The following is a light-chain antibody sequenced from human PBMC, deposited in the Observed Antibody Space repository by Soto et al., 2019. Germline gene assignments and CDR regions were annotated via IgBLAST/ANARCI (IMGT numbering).Light chain of an antibody. Sequence: QSALTQPASVSGSPGQSITMSCTGSSSDFGDDKYVSWYQQQPGKGPNLLIYGVSHRPSGVSNRFSGSKSGTSASLAISGLQSEDEADYYCAAWDGSLKEYVFGTGTKLTVL. CDR3: AAWDGSLKEYV. CDR1: SSDFGDDKY. V-gene: IGLV2-14*01. CDR2: GVS. J-gene: IGLJ1*01.